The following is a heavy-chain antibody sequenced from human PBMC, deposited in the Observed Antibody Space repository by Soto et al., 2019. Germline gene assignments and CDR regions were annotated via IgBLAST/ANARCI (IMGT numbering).Heavy chain of an antibody. CDR2: ISRNSRDI. CDR1: GFTFSSYS. Sequence: GGSLRLSCAASGFTFSSYSMNWVRQAPGKGLEWVSSISRNSRDIYYADSLKGRFTVSRDNAKDSLFLLMNSLRAEDTAVYFCARSQVMAARPYYFDYWGQGTLVTVSS. CDR3: ARSQVMAARPYYFDY. D-gene: IGHD6-6*01. J-gene: IGHJ4*02. V-gene: IGHV3-21*01.